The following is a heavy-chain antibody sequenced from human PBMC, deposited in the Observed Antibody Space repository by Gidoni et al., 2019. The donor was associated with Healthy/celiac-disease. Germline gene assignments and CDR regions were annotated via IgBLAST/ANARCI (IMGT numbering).Heavy chain of an antibody. J-gene: IGHJ6*02. Sequence: EVQLVESGGGLVQPGGSLRLACAASGFTFSSSSMNWVRQAPGKGLEWVSDISSSSSTIYYEDAVKGRFTIARDNAKNSRYLQMNRLRAEDTAVYYCARDTVTMVRGVSYGMDVWGQGTTVTVSS. D-gene: IGHD3-10*01. CDR1: GFTFSSSS. CDR3: ARDTVTMVRGVSYGMDV. CDR2: ISSSSSTI. V-gene: IGHV3-48*01.